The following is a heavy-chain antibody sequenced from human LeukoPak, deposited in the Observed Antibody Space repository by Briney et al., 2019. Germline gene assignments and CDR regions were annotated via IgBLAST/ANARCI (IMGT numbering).Heavy chain of an antibody. CDR1: GFTFSTYA. J-gene: IGHJ4*02. V-gene: IGHV3-21*01. CDR2: ISSGSSYI. D-gene: IGHD2-2*01. CDR3: ASSYCSSTSCF. Sequence: PGGSLRLSCAASGFTFSTYAMHWVRQAPGKGLEWVSSISSGSSYIYYADSVKGRFTISRDNAKNSLYLQMNSLRAEDTAVYYCASSYCSSTSCFGGQGTLVTVSS.